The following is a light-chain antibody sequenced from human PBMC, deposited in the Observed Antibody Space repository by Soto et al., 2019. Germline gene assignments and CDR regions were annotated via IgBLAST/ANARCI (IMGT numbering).Light chain of an antibody. V-gene: IGKV3-20*01. CDR1: QSVSSTF. J-gene: IGKJ1*01. Sequence: EIVLTQSPGSLSLSPGERATLSCRASQSVSSTFFAWYQQRPGQAPRLLMYGASSRATVIPERFSGSVSGTDFTLTISRLEPEDFAVYYCQQFDSSVTFGQGTKVEIK. CDR2: GAS. CDR3: QQFDSSVT.